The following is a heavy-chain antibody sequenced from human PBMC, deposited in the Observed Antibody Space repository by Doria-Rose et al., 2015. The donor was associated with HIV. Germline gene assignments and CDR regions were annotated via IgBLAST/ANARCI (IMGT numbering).Heavy chain of an antibody. CDR1: GFSFDEYA. D-gene: IGHD6-19*01. J-gene: IGHJ2*01. CDR2: LNWNSANI. V-gene: IGHV3-9*03. CDR3: AKDGGGRQWLIRDFDL. Sequence: EVQLVESGGGLLQPGRSLRLSWAASGFSFDEYAMHWVRQPPGKGLEGVSGLNWNSANIRYADSVKGRFTISRDTPKNSLYLQMNSLRPEDMALYYCAKDGGGRQWLIRDFDLWGRGTLVTVSS.